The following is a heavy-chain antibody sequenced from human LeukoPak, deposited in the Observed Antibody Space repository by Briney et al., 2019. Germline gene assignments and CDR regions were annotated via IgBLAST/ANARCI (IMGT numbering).Heavy chain of an antibody. CDR3: ARYPYSSSSISWFDP. D-gene: IGHD6-13*01. Sequence: GGSLRLPCAASGFTFSSYWMSWVRQAPGKGLEWVANIKQDGSEKYYVDSVKGRFTISRDNAKNSLYLQTNSLRSEDTAVYYCARYPYSSSSISWFDPWGQGTLVTVSS. V-gene: IGHV3-7*01. CDR1: GFTFSSYW. CDR2: IKQDGSEK. J-gene: IGHJ5*02.